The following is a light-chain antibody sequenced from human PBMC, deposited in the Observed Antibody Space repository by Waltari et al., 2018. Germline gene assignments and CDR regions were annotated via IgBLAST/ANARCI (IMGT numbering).Light chain of an antibody. Sequence: DIQMTQSPSSLSASIGDRVPITCQASQGINNNLAWYQQKPGKVPKLLMYLASTLQSGVPSRFSGSGSGTYFTLTISSLQPEDVATYYCQNGYRTPYSFGQGTKLEI. CDR1: QGINNN. J-gene: IGKJ2*03. V-gene: IGKV1-27*01. CDR2: LAS. CDR3: QNGYRTPYS.